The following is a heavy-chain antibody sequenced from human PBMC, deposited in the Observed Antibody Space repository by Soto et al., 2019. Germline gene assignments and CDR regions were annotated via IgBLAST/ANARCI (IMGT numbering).Heavy chain of an antibody. CDR1: GFSFGSSS. J-gene: IGHJ5*02. V-gene: IGHV3-30*04. CDR2: ISSDGRKT. CDR3: ARDPGVDFWSGVFDP. D-gene: IGHD3-3*01. Sequence: QVQLVESGGRVVQAGTSLRVSCAASGFSFGSSSMNWGRQAPGGGPEWVASISSDGRKTYYSESAKGRFTISRDNSKNIVYLEMDRLRLDDTAIYLCARDPGVDFWSGVFDPWGQGTVVTVSS.